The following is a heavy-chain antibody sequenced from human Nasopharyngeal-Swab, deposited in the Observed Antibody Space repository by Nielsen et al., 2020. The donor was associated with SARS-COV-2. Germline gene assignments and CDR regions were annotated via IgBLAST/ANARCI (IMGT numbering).Heavy chain of an antibody. CDR2: IYYSGSI. CDR3: ARGAEYSYGYYAFDI. CDR1: GGSISYYY. V-gene: IGHV4-59*13. D-gene: IGHD5-18*01. J-gene: IGHJ3*02. Sequence: SETLSLTCTVSGGSISYYYWTWIRQPPGKGLEWIGYIYYSGSIHYNPSLKSRVTISLDTSKNQFSLRLSSLTAAATAVYYCARGAEYSYGYYAFDIWGPGTMVTVSS.